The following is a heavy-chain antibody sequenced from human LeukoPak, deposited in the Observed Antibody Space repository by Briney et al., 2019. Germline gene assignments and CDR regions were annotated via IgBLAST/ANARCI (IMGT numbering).Heavy chain of an antibody. J-gene: IGHJ5*02. CDR3: ARHWEEFAYCGGDCYANWFDP. CDR1: GGSISSSSYY. CDR2: TYYSGST. Sequence: SETLSLTCTVSGGSISSSSYYWGWIRQPPGKGLKWIGSTYYSGSTYYNPSLKSRVTISVDTSKNQFSLKLSSVTAADTAVYYCARHWEEFAYCGGDCYANWFDPWGQGTLVTVSS. V-gene: IGHV4-39*01. D-gene: IGHD2-21*02.